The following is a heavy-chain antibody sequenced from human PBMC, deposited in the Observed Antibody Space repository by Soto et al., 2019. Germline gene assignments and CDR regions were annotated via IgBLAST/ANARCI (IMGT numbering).Heavy chain of an antibody. V-gene: IGHV1-8*01. CDR2: MNPNSVHA. CDR1: GYTFSSYD. J-gene: IGHJ6*03. CDR3: ARRLSSSTYYCYLDV. Sequence: QVQLVQSGAEVKKPGASVKVSCKASGYTFSSYDIIWVRQATGQGLEWMGWMNPNSVHAGFAQKFQGRVTLTRNSAISTAYVELSSLRAEDAAGYFCARRLSSSTYYCYLDVCGKGTTVTVSS. D-gene: IGHD6-6*01.